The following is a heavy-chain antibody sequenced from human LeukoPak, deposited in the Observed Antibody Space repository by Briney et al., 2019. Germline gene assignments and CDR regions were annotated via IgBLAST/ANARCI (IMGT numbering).Heavy chain of an antibody. Sequence: SETLSLTCTVSGGSISSSTSCWSWVRQPPGKGLEWIGCMYYSGSTYYGSSLKGRVTISLDTPKNQFSLRLNSVTASDTAVYYCARGLVVAATPKLLYGMDVWGQGTTVTVSS. V-gene: IGHV4-39*01. CDR3: ARGLVVAATPKLLYGMDV. D-gene: IGHD2-15*01. CDR2: MYYSGST. CDR1: GGSISSSTSC. J-gene: IGHJ6*02.